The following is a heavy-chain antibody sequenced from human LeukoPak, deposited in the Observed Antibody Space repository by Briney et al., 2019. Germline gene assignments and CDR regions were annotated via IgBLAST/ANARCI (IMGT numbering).Heavy chain of an antibody. CDR3: ATATYDSRVYDY. CDR1: GYTLTELS. J-gene: IGHJ4*02. D-gene: IGHD3-22*01. Sequence: ASVKVSCKVSGYTLTELSMHWVRQAPGKGLEWMGGFDPEDGETIYAQKFQGRVTMTEDTSTDTAYMELSSPRSEDTAVYYCATATYDSRVYDYWGQGTLVTVSS. CDR2: FDPEDGET. V-gene: IGHV1-24*01.